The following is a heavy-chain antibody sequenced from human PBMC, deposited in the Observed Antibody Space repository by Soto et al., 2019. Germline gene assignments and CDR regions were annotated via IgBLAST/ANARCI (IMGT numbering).Heavy chain of an antibody. CDR3: IQSRCGGDCLQSYASYYYYGMDV. CDR1: AFSLSTGGVG. V-gene: IGHV2-5*02. Sequence: GSGPTAGEPTQTLTLTCTFSAFSLSTGGVGVGWIRQPPGKALEWLALIYWDDDKRYSPSLRSRLTITKDTSKNQVVLTMTNMDPVDTATYYCIQSRCGGDCLQSYASYYYYGMDVWGQGTTVTSP. D-gene: IGHD2-21*02. CDR2: IYWDDDK. J-gene: IGHJ6*02.